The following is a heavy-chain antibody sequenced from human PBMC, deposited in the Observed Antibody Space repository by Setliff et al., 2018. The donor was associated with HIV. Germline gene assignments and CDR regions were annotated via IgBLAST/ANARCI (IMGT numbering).Heavy chain of an antibody. Sequence: SETLSLTCTVSGDLINNHNWNWIRQSPEKGLEWLGNIHYSVTSNYNSSLKSRIVISLDTSKKQFSLHFYSVTAADTAVYYCARSRIRGYYDTSPAMAFDIWGQGTMVTVSS. CDR2: IHYSVTS. CDR1: GDLINNHN. J-gene: IGHJ3*02. CDR3: ARSRIRGYYDTSPAMAFDI. D-gene: IGHD3-22*01. V-gene: IGHV4-59*08.